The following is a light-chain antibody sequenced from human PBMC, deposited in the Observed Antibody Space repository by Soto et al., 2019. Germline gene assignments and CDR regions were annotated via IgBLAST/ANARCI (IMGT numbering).Light chain of an antibody. J-gene: IGKJ4*01. CDR2: GAS. Sequence: EIVMTQSPATLSVSPGERVTLSCRASQSVSSSLAWYQQKPGQAPRFLIYGASTRATGIPARFSGSGSGTDFTRTIGSLQSEDFAVYYWQQYNNLLTFGGVTKVELK. CDR1: QSVSSS. CDR3: QQYNNLLT. V-gene: IGKV3-15*01.